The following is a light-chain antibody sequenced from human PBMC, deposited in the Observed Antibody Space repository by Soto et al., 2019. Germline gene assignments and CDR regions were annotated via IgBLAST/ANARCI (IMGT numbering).Light chain of an antibody. V-gene: IGKV2-28*01. J-gene: IGKJ5*01. Sequence: DIVMTQSPLSLPVTPGEPASISCRSSQSLLHSNGYNYLDWYLQKPGQSPQLLIYLGSNRASGVPERFSGSGSGTDFTLKISRVEAEDVGVYYCMQALQTPTFGQGTRLEIK. CDR3: MQALQTPT. CDR1: QSLLHSNGYNY. CDR2: LGS.